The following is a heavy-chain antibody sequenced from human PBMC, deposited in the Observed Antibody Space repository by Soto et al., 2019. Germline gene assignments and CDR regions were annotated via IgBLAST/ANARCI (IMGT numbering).Heavy chain of an antibody. J-gene: IGHJ2*01. V-gene: IGHV4-39*01. D-gene: IGHD6-13*01. CDR1: GGSISSSSYY. Sequence: QLQLQESGPGLVKPSETLSLTCTVSGGSISSSSYYWGWIRQPPGKGLEWIGSIYYSGSTYYNPSLKSRVTISVDTSKNQVSLKLSSVTAADTAVYYCARHTSDGSSWYGGRRGYWYFDLWGRGTLVTVSS. CDR2: IYYSGST. CDR3: ARHTSDGSSWYGGRRGYWYFDL.